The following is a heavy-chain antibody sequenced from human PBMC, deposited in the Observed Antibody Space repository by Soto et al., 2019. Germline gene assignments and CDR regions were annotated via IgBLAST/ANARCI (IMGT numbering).Heavy chain of an antibody. Sequence: ASVKVSCKASGYTFTGYYMHWVRQAPGQGLEWMGWINPNSGGTNYAQKFQGWVTMTRDTSISTAYMELSRLRSDDTAVYYCASGVGALNTNYGMDVWGQGTTVTVSS. CDR3: ASGVGALNTNYGMDV. V-gene: IGHV1-2*04. D-gene: IGHD1-26*01. J-gene: IGHJ6*02. CDR2: INPNSGGT. CDR1: GYTFTGYY.